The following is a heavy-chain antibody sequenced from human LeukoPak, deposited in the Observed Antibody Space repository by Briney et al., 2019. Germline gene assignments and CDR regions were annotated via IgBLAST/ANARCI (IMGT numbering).Heavy chain of an antibody. J-gene: IGHJ3*02. V-gene: IGHV3-23*01. D-gene: IGHD3-9*01. CDR1: GFTFSSYG. CDR3: ASTYDISTGYSEHDAFDI. CDR2: ISASGGTT. Sequence: GGTLRLSCAASGFTFSSYGISWVRQAPGKVLEWFSAISASGGTTYYADSVKGHFTISRDNSKNTLYLQMNSLRAEDTAVYYCASTYDISTGYSEHDAFDIWGQGTMVTVSS.